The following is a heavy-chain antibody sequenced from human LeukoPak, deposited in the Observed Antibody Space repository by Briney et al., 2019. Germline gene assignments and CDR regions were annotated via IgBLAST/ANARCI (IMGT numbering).Heavy chain of an antibody. V-gene: IGHV4-39*01. Sequence: SETLSLTCTVSGGSISSSSYYWGWIRQPPGKGPEWIGSIYYSGSTYYNPSLKSRVTISVDTSKNQFSLKLSSVTAADTAVCYCARLVVVPAAYTADYFDYWGQGTLVTVSS. CDR2: IYYSGST. CDR3: ARLVVVPAAYTADYFDY. CDR1: GGSISSSSYY. J-gene: IGHJ4*02. D-gene: IGHD2-2*01.